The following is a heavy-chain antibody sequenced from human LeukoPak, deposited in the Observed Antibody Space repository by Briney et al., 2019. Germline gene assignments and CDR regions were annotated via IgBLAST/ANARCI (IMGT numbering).Heavy chain of an antibody. Sequence: ASVKVSCKASGYTFTSYDINWVRQATGQGLEWMGWMNPNSGNTGYAQKFQGRVTMTRNTSISTAYMELSSLRSEDTAVYYCARVFQEPKITIFRVVTPYYYYGMDVWGQGTTVTVSS. CDR1: GYTFTSYD. CDR3: ARVFQEPKITIFRVVTPYYYYGMDV. CDR2: MNPNSGNT. V-gene: IGHV1-8*01. D-gene: IGHD3-3*01. J-gene: IGHJ6*02.